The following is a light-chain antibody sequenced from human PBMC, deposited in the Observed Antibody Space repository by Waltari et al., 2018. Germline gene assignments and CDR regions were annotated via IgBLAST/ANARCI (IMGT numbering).Light chain of an antibody. CDR3: QHYLRLPVT. Sequence: SCRASQSVSRALAWYQQKPGQDPRLLIYGASTRATGIPDRFSGSGSGTDFSLTISRVEPDDFAVYYCQHYLRLPVTFGQGTTVEI. CDR1: QSVSRA. J-gene: IGKJ1*01. CDR2: GAS. V-gene: IGKV3-20*01.